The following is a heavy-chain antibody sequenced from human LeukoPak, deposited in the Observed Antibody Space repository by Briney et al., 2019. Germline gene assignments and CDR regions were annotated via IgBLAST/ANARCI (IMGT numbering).Heavy chain of an antibody. D-gene: IGHD3-22*01. V-gene: IGHV4-59*01. J-gene: IGHJ6*03. CDR1: GGSISSYY. CDR2: IYYSGST. Sequence: SETLSLTCTVSGGSISSYYWSWIRQPPGKGLEWIGYIYYSGSTNCNPSLKSRVTISVDTSKNQFSLKLSSVTAADTAVYYCARGYYDSSGYYYYYYYYMDVWGKGTTATVSS. CDR3: ARGYYDSSGYYYYYYYYMDV.